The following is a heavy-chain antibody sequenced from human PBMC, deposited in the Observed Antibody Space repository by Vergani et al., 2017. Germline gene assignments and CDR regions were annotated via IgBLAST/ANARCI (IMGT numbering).Heavy chain of an antibody. D-gene: IGHD2-15*01. CDR3: ARGYCSGGSCYSYYYYYGMDV. CDR2: IYTSGST. J-gene: IGHJ6*02. CDR1: GGSISSYY. Sequence: QVQLQESGPGLVKPSETLSLTCTVSGGSISSYYWSWIRQPAGKGLEWIGRIYTSGSTNYNPSLKSRVTISVDTSKNQFSLKLSSVTAADTAVYYCARGYCSGGSCYSYYYYYGMDVWGQGTTVTVSS. V-gene: IGHV4-4*07.